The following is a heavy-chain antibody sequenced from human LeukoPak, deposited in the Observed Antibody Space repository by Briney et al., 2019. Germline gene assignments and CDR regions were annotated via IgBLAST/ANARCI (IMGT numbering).Heavy chain of an antibody. D-gene: IGHD2-21*02. J-gene: IGHJ4*02. CDR1: GYTFTGYY. CDR2: INPNSGGT. V-gene: IGHV1-2*06. Sequence: ASVKVSCKASGYTFTGYYMHWVRQAPGQGLEWMGRINPNSGGTNYAQKFQGRVTMTRDTSISTAYMELSRLRSDDTAVYYCARAPGGVVTALAGSAGFDYWGQGTLVTVSS. CDR3: ARAPGGVVTALAGSAGFDY.